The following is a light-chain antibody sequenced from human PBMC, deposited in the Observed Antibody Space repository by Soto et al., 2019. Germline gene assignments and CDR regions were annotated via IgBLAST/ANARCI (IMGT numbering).Light chain of an antibody. CDR1: SRDVGIYNL. V-gene: IGLV2-23*01. CDR2: EDT. J-gene: IGLJ1*01. Sequence: QSVLTQPASVSGSPGQSITISCTGTSRDVGIYNLVSWYQLHPGKVPKLIIYEDTKRPSGISSRFSGSESGITAFLTISGLQAEDEADYYCCSYAGSSTYVFRTGTKVTVL. CDR3: CSYAGSSTYV.